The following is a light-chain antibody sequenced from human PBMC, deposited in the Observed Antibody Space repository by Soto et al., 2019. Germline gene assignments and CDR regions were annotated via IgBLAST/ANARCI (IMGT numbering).Light chain of an antibody. CDR1: QALSNY. V-gene: IGKV1-9*01. CDR2: SAS. Sequence: DIQLTQSPSVLSASVGDTVTITCRASQALSNYLAWYQQKPGKAPDLLIYSASTLQSGVPSRFSGSGSGTGFTFTISSLQPEDFATYYCQQYESLPLTFGQGTRLEIK. J-gene: IGKJ5*01. CDR3: QQYESLPLT.